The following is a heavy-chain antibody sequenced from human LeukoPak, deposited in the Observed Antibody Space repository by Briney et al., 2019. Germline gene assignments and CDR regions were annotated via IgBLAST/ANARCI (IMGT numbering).Heavy chain of an antibody. Sequence: ASQTLSLTCTVSGGSISSGGYYRSWIRQHPGKGLEWIGYIYYSGSTYYNPSLKSRVTISVDTSKNQFSLKLSSVTAADTAVYYCARDRRGYSSSWYYWGQGTLVTVSS. CDR2: IYYSGST. CDR3: ARDRRGYSSSWYY. J-gene: IGHJ4*02. V-gene: IGHV4-31*03. D-gene: IGHD6-13*01. CDR1: GGSISSGGYY.